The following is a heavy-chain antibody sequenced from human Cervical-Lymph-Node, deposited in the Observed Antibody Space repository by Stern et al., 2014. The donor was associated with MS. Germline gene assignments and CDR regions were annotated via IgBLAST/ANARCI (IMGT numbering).Heavy chain of an antibody. CDR1: RGSLTSHF. J-gene: IGHJ5*02. V-gene: IGHV4-59*11. Sequence: QLQLLQSGPGLLRPSEPLSLTCKASRGSLTSHFWSWVRQPPGKGLAWIGSISYRATTTYYASLKARVAIPIDKSKNTLSMRLNTVTAAGAAVYYCARATDLWGQGILVTVSS. CDR2: ISYRATT. CDR3: ARATDL.